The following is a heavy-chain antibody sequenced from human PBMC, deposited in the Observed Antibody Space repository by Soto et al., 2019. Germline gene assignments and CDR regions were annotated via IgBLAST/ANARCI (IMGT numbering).Heavy chain of an antibody. V-gene: IGHV1-69*13. Sequence: SVQVSCKASGDTFSSYAITWVRQAPGQGLEWMGGIIPIFGTANYAQKFQARVTITADESTSTAYMELSSLRSEDTAVYYCARDRGPSSGYSPLWFDQSGEGTRVTV. J-gene: IGHJ5*02. CDR2: IIPIFGTA. CDR3: ARDRGPSSGYSPLWFDQ. D-gene: IGHD3-22*01. CDR1: GDTFSSYA.